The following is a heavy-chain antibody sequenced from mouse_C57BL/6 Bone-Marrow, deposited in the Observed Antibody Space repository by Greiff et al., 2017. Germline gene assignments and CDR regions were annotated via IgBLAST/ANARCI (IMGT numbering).Heavy chain of an antibody. J-gene: IGHJ1*03. Sequence: EVKLMESGGGLVKPGGSLKLSCAASGFTFSDYGMHWVRQAPEQGLEWVAYISRGSSSIYYADTVKGQFTISRDNANTTLFMQMTSLRSEDTAMYYYARIGLFYYGSSYEYFDVWGTGTTVTVSS. CDR3: ARIGLFYYGSSYEYFDV. V-gene: IGHV5-17*01. CDR2: ISRGSSSI. D-gene: IGHD1-1*01. CDR1: GFTFSDYG.